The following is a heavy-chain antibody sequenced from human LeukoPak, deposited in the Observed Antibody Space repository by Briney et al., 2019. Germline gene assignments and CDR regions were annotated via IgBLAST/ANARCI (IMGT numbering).Heavy chain of an antibody. CDR2: IYYSGST. CDR3: ARLWSSRDAFDI. J-gene: IGHJ3*02. V-gene: IGHV4-39*01. D-gene: IGHD2-8*02. Sequence: KPSETLSLTCTVSGGSISSSSYYWGWIRQSPGKGLEWIGSIYYSGSTYYNPSLKSRVTISVDTSKNQFSLKLSSVTAADTAVYYCARLWSSRDAFDIWGQGTMVTVSS. CDR1: GGSISSSSYY.